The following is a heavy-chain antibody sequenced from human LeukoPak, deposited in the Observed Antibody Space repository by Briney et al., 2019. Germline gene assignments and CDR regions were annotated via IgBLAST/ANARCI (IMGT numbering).Heavy chain of an antibody. V-gene: IGHV2-70*04. J-gene: IGHJ4*02. Sequence: CGPALVKPTQTLTLTCTFSGFSLSTSGMRVSWIRQPPGKALEWLARIDWDDDKFYSTSLKTRLTISKDTSKNQVVLTMTNMDPVDTATYYCARGATAVAGSDYFDYWGQGTLVIVSS. D-gene: IGHD6-19*01. CDR2: IDWDDDK. CDR3: ARGATAVAGSDYFDY. CDR1: GFSLSTSGMR.